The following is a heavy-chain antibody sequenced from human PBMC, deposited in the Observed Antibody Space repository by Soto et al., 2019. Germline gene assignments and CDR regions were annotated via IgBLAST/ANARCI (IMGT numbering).Heavy chain of an antibody. CDR2: IIPIFGTA. D-gene: IGHD2-15*01. CDR1: GGTFSSYA. CDR3: ARGIVVVVASPDLYYYGMDV. J-gene: IGHJ6*02. Sequence: QVQLVQSGAEVKKPGSSVKVSCKASGGTFSSYAISWVRQAPGQGLEWMGGIIPIFGTANYAQKFQGRVTITADESTSTAYMELSSLRSDDTAVHYCARGIVVVVASPDLYYYGMDVWGQGTTVTLSS. V-gene: IGHV1-69*01.